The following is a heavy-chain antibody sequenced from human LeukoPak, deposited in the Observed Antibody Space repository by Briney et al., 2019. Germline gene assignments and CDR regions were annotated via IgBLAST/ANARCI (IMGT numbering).Heavy chain of an antibody. Sequence: PGGSLRLSCAASGFTFSSYAMIWVRQAPGKGLKWVSAISGSGGSTYYADFVKGRFTISRDNSKNTLYLQMNSLRAEDTAVYYCAKGGIVSVSPFFDYWGQGTLVTVSS. D-gene: IGHD1-26*01. CDR2: ISGSGGST. J-gene: IGHJ4*02. CDR3: AKGGIVSVSPFFDY. V-gene: IGHV3-23*01. CDR1: GFTFSSYA.